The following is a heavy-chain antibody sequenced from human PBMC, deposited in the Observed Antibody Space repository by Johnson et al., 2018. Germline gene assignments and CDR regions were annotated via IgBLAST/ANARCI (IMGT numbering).Heavy chain of an antibody. J-gene: IGHJ1*01. CDR2: ISYDGSNK. V-gene: IGHV3-30*03. D-gene: IGHD3-16*01. CDR1: GFTFSSYG. Sequence: QVQLVQSGGGVVQPGRSXRLSCAASGFTFSSYGMHWVRQAPGKGLEWVAVISYDGSNKYYADSVKGRFTISRDNSKNTLYLQMNSLRAEDTAVYYCATIYDSPEYFQHWGQGTLVTVSS. CDR3: ATIYDSPEYFQH.